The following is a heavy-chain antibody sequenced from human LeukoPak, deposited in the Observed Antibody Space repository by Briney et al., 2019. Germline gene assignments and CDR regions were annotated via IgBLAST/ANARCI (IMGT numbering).Heavy chain of an antibody. J-gene: IGHJ4*02. Sequence: GGSLRLSCAASGFTFSSYGMHWVRQAPGKGLEWVAVISYDGSNKYYADSVKGRFTISRDNSKNTLYLQMNSLRAEDTAVYYCVKDRGWGLWFGELYYWGQGTLVTVSS. CDR1: GFTFSSYG. CDR3: VKDRGWGLWFGELYY. V-gene: IGHV3-30*18. CDR2: ISYDGSNK. D-gene: IGHD3-10*01.